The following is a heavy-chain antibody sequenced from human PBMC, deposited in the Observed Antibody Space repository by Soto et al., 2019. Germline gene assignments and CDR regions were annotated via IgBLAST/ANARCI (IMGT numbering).Heavy chain of an antibody. CDR2: INPNSGGT. D-gene: IGHD3-10*01. Sequence: QVQLVQSGAEVKKPGASVKVSCKASGYTFTGYYMHWVRQAPGQGLEWMGWINPNSGGTNYAEKFQGWVTMTRDTSISTDSMKLSRLRSDDTAVYYCARDTRNMVRGGAHYYYGMDVWGQGTTVTVSS. CDR3: ARDTRNMVRGGAHYYYGMDV. V-gene: IGHV1-2*04. CDR1: GYTFTGYY. J-gene: IGHJ6*02.